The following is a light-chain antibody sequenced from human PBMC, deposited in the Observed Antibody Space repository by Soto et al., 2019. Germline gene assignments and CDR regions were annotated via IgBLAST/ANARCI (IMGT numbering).Light chain of an antibody. Sequence: EIVLAQFPATLSLAPGDTATLSCKASQSVSNFLAWYQQRPGQAPRLLLFDASNRATGTPPRFSGSGFGTDFNLTTSSLEPEDFAVYFCQQRSNWPPITFGQGTRLEIK. CDR2: DAS. CDR3: QQRSNWPPIT. CDR1: QSVSNF. V-gene: IGKV3-11*01. J-gene: IGKJ5*01.